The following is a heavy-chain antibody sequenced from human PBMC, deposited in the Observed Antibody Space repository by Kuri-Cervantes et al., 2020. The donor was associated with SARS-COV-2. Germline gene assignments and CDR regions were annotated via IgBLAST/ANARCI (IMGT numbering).Heavy chain of an antibody. J-gene: IGHJ5*02. Sequence: GSLRLSCTVSGGSISSYYWSWIRQPAGKGLEWIGRIYTSGSTNYNPSLKSRVTMSVDTSKNQFSLKLSSVTAADTAVYYCARHQLVIPAADPYNYFDPWGQGSLVTVSS. D-gene: IGHD2-2*01. CDR3: ARHQLVIPAADPYNYFDP. CDR1: GGSISSYY. V-gene: IGHV4-4*07. CDR2: IYTSGST.